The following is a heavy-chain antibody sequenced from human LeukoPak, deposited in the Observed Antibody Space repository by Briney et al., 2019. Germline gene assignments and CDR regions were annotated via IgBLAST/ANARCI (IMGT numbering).Heavy chain of an antibody. CDR1: GFIFSSYS. J-gene: IGHJ4*02. Sequence: GGSLRLSCAASGFIFSSYSMSGVRHPPGKGLEGVASISSTSTYIHYADSLKGRFTISRDNARNSLYLQINSLRVEDTAVYYCARVQRGEMATFDYWGQGTLVTVSS. V-gene: IGHV3-21*01. CDR3: ARVQRGEMATFDY. CDR2: ISSTSTYI. D-gene: IGHD5-24*01.